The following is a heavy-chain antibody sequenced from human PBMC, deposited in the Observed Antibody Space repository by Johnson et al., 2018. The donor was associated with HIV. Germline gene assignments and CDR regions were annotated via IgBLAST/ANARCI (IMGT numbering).Heavy chain of an antibody. CDR1: GFTLTNAW. CDR2: ISYDGSNK. Sequence: QVQLVESGGGVVQPGRSLRLSCAASGFTLTNAWMSWVRQAPGKGLEWVAVISYDGSNKYYADSVKGRFTISRDNVNNSVFLLLNSLRVEDTAVYFCARAHLIFPKNAFDIWGQGTMVSVSS. D-gene: IGHD3-3*02. V-gene: IGHV3-30-3*01. J-gene: IGHJ3*02. CDR3: ARAHLIFPKNAFDI.